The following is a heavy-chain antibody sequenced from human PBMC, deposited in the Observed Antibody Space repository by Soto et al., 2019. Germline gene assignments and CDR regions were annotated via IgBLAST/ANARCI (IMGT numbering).Heavy chain of an antibody. CDR1: GGSFSGYY. Sequence: SETLSPTCAVYGGSFSGYYWSWIRQPPGKGLEWIGEINHSGSTNYNPSLKSRVTISVDTSKNQFSLKLSSVTAADTAVYYCARANGYSSSWYNYWGQGTLVTVSS. CDR3: ARANGYSSSWYNY. CDR2: INHSGST. J-gene: IGHJ4*02. V-gene: IGHV4-34*01. D-gene: IGHD6-13*01.